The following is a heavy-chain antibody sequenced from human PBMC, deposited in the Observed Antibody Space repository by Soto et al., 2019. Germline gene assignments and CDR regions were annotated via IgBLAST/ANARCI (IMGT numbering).Heavy chain of an antibody. CDR1: GYTFTSYG. CDR2: ISAYNGNT. Sequence: ASVKVSCKASGYTFTSYGISWVRQAPGQGLEWMGWISAYNGNTNYAQKLQGRVTMTTDTSTSTAYMELRSLRSDDTAVYYCARVSVQTFYYYHYGMDVWGQGTTVTVSS. CDR3: ARVSVQTFYYYHYGMDV. J-gene: IGHJ6*02. V-gene: IGHV1-18*01. D-gene: IGHD3-16*01.